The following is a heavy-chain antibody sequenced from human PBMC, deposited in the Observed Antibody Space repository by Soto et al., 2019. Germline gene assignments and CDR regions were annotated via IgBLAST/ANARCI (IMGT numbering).Heavy chain of an antibody. CDR2: IIPIFGTA. V-gene: IGHV1-69*01. J-gene: IGHJ6*02. D-gene: IGHD2-15*01. CDR1: GGTFSSYA. CDR3: ARSQRGSSSLDIYYYYYYGMDV. Sequence: QVQLVQSGAEVKKPGSSVKVSCKAPGGTFSSYAISWVRQAPGQGLEWMGGIIPIFGTANYAQKFQGRVRMTADDSTSTGYMERSSLISEDTAVYYCARSQRGSSSLDIYYYYYYGMDVWGQGTTVTVSS.